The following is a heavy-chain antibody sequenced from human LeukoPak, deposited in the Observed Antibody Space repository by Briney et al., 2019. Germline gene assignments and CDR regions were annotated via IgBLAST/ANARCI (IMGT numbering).Heavy chain of an antibody. J-gene: IGHJ4*02. CDR2: IYYSGST. CDR3: ARRDSGYGLFDY. CDR1: GGSISSSSYY. V-gene: IGHV4-39*01. D-gene: IGHD5-12*01. Sequence: PSETLSLTCTVSGGSISSSSYYWGWIRQPPGKGLEWIGSIYYSGSTYYNPSLKSRVTISVDTSKNQFSLKLGSVTAADTAVYYCARRDSGYGLFDYWGQGTLVTVSS.